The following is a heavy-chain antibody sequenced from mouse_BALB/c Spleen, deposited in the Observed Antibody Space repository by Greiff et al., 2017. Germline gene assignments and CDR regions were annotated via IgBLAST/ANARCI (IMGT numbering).Heavy chain of an antibody. Sequence: DVHLVESGGGLVQPGGSRKLSCAASGFTFSSFGMHWVRQAPEKGLEWVAYISSGSSTIYYADTVKGRFTISRDNPKNTLFLQMTSLRSEDTAMYYCARSHYGNYFDYWGQGTTLTVSS. CDR1: GFTFSSFG. V-gene: IGHV5-17*02. CDR2: ISSGSSTI. J-gene: IGHJ2*01. D-gene: IGHD1-2*01. CDR3: ARSHYGNYFDY.